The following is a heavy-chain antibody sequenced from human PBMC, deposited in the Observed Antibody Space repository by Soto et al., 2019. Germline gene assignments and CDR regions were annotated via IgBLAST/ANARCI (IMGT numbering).Heavy chain of an antibody. CDR2: IWYDGSNK. CDR3: ARVELVGGFDI. D-gene: IGHD2-15*01. J-gene: IGHJ3*02. V-gene: IGHV3-33*01. Sequence: QVQLVESGGGVVQPGRSLRLSCAASGFTFSSYGMHWVRQAPGKGLEWVAVIWYDGSNKYYADSVKGRFTISRDNSKSTLYLQMNSLRAEDTAVYYCARVELVGGFDIWGQGTMVTVSS. CDR1: GFTFSSYG.